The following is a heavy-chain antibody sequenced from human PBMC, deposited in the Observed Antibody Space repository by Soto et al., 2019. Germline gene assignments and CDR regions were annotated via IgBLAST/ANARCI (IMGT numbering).Heavy chain of an antibody. D-gene: IGHD1-1*01. CDR2: ISCESGGT. J-gene: IGHJ4*02. CDR3: VRGRNGQLGVFY. V-gene: IGHV1-2*02. Sequence: QVQLVQSGAEVKKPGASVKVSCKASGYTFTGHYIHWVRQAPEQGPEWMGEISCESGGTTYAQKFQGRVTLTRDTSITTVYMELSNLSPDDTAVYYCVRGRNGQLGVFYWGQGTLVTVSS. CDR1: GYTFTGHY.